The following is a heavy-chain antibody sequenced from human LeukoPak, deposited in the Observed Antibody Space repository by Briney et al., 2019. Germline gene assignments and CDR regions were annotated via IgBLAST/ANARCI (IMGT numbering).Heavy chain of an antibody. CDR1: GFTFSSYA. J-gene: IGHJ6*03. CDR3: AKGGVVGAGVGDYYYMDV. CDR2: ISGSGGST. V-gene: IGHV3-23*01. D-gene: IGHD1-26*01. Sequence: GRSLRLACAASGFTFSSYAMSWVRQAPGKGLEGVAAISGSGGSTYYADSVKGRFTMSRDNSKTTLYLKMNSLRAEDTAVYYCAKGGVVGAGVGDYYYMDVWGKGTTVTVSS.